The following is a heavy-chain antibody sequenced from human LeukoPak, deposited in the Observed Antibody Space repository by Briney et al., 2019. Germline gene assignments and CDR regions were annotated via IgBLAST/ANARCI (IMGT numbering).Heavy chain of an antibody. CDR3: VKSYSGSYFRLFDS. CDR1: GFTFSPFG. Sequence: GGSLRLSCSAFGFTFSPFGMHWVRQAPGKGLEYVSAINGNGDSTYYADSVRGRFTISRDNFRNTLYLQMNSLRAEDTAVYYCVKSYSGSYFRLFDSWGQGTLVTVSS. D-gene: IGHD1-26*01. CDR2: INGNGDST. J-gene: IGHJ4*02. V-gene: IGHV3-64D*09.